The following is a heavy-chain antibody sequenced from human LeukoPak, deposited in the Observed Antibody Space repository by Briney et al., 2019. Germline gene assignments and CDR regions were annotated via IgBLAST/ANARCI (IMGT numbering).Heavy chain of an antibody. J-gene: IGHJ3*02. Sequence: ASVKVSCKASGYTFTSYYMHWVRQAPGQGLEWMGIINPSGGSTSYAQKFQGRVTMTRDTSISTAYMELSRLRSDDTAVYYCARVAVAGTSTDAFDIWGQGTMVTVSS. CDR2: INPSGGST. D-gene: IGHD6-19*01. CDR3: ARVAVAGTSTDAFDI. V-gene: IGHV1-46*01. CDR1: GYTFTSYY.